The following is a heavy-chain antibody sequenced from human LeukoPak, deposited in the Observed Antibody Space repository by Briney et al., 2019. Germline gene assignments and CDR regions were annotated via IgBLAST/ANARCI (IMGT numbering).Heavy chain of an antibody. D-gene: IGHD6-13*01. CDR2: ISSSSSYI. CDR3: ARGDLPGYSSSSAY. J-gene: IGHJ4*02. CDR1: GFTFSSYS. Sequence: GGSLRLSCAASGFTFSSYSMNWVRQAPGKGLEWASSISSSSSYIYYADSVKGRFTISRDNAKNSLYLQMNSLRAEDTAVYYCARGDLPGYSSSSAYWGQGTLVTVSS. V-gene: IGHV3-21*01.